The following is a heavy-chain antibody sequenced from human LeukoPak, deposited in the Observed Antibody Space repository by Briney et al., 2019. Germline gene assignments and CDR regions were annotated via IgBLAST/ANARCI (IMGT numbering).Heavy chain of an antibody. CDR3: ARSPVFGLVPYYYYYMDV. CDR2: IKQDGSEK. D-gene: IGHD3/OR15-3a*01. V-gene: IGHV3-7*01. CDR1: GFTFSSYW. J-gene: IGHJ6*03. Sequence: GGSLRLSGAASGFTFSSYWMSWVRQAPGKGLEWGANIKQDGSEKYYVDSVKGRFTIYRYNATNSLYLQMNSLRAEDTAVYYCARSPVFGLVPYYYYYMDVWGKGTTVTVSS.